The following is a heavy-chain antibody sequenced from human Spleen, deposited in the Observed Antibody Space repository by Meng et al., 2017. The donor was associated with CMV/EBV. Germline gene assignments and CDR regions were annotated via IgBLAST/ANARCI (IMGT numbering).Heavy chain of an antibody. CDR2: IHFTGNT. CDR1: GGSIGSYY. CDR3: AREGNFYDSGYYYEAASDI. J-gene: IGHJ3*02. Sequence: SETLSLTCTVSGGSIGSYYWNWIRQPPGKGLEWIGYIHFTGNTNHNPSLRSRVTISIDTSKNQFSLKLTSVTAADTAMYYCAREGNFYDSGYYYEAASDIWGHGTMVTVSS. D-gene: IGHD3-10*01. V-gene: IGHV4-59*01.